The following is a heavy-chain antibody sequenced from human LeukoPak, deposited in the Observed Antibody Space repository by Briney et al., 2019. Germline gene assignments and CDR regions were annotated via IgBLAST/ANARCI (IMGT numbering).Heavy chain of an antibody. V-gene: IGHV3-30*02. Sequence: GGSLRLSCAASGFTFSSYGMHWVRQAPGKGLEWVAFIRYDGSNKYYADSVKGRFTISRDNSKNTLYLQMNSLRAEDTAVYYCAKVPRMNIVVVVAATQDDYWGQGTLVAVSS. J-gene: IGHJ4*02. CDR3: AKVPRMNIVVVVAATQDDY. CDR1: GFTFSSYG. CDR2: IRYDGSNK. D-gene: IGHD2-15*01.